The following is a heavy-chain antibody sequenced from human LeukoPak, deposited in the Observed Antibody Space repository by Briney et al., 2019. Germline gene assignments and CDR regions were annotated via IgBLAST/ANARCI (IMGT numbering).Heavy chain of an antibody. J-gene: IGHJ4*02. CDR1: GGSFSGYY. D-gene: IGHD3-16*01. V-gene: IGHV4-34*01. Sequence: SETLSLTCAVYGGSFSGYYWSWIRQPPGKGLEWIGEINHSGSTNYNPSLKSRVTISVDTSKNQFSLKLSSVTAADMAVYYCASVGVGPFDYWGQGTLVTVSS. CDR2: INHSGST. CDR3: ASVGVGPFDY.